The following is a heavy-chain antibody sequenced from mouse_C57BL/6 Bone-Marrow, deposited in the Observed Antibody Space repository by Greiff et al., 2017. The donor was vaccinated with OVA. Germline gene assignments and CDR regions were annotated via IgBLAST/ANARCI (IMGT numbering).Heavy chain of an antibody. CDR2: IYTRSGNT. D-gene: IGHD2-4*01. Sequence: VMLVESGAELARPGASVKLSCKASGYTFTSYGISWVKQRTGQGLEWIGEIYTRSGNTYYNEKFKGKATLPADKYSSTAYMELRSLTSEYSAFSFCARDMRLRRGYAMDYWGQGTSVTVSS. V-gene: IGHV1-81*01. CDR3: ARDMRLRRGYAMDY. CDR1: GYTFTSYG. J-gene: IGHJ4*01.